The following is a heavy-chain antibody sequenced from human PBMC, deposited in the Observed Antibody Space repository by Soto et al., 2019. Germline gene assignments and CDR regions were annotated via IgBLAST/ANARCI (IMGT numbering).Heavy chain of an antibody. D-gene: IGHD2-15*01. V-gene: IGHV4-34*01. CDR3: ARDRYCSGGSCYSGLQFVDY. CDR2: INHSGST. CDR1: GGSFSGYY. J-gene: IGHJ4*02. Sequence: SATLSLTCAVYGGSFSGYYWSWIRQPPGKGLEWIGEINHSGSTNYNPSLKSRVTISVDTSKNQFSLKLSSVTAADTAVYYCARDRYCSGGSCYSGLQFVDYWGQGTLVTVSS.